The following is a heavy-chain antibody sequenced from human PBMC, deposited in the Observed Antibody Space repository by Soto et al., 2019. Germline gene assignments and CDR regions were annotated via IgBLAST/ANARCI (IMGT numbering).Heavy chain of an antibody. CDR1: GGSISDYY. V-gene: IGHV4-4*07. CDR2: IYTSGST. Sequence: QVQLQESGPGLVKPSETLSLTCTVSGGSISDYYWSWIRQPAGKGLEWIGRIYTSGSTDYNPSLKSRVSISIDTYKSQFSLKVTSMTAADTAVYYCARERREKIHDGYDIDYWGQGTLVTVSS. D-gene: IGHD5-12*01. CDR3: ARERREKIHDGYDIDY. J-gene: IGHJ4*02.